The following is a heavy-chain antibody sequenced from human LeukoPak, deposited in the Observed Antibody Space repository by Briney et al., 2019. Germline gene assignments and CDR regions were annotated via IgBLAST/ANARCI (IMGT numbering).Heavy chain of an antibody. J-gene: IGHJ6*02. V-gene: IGHV3-23*01. CDR1: GFTFSSYA. D-gene: IGHD3-22*01. CDR2: ISGSGGST. Sequence: PGGSLRLSFAASGFTFSSYAMTWARQAPGKGLEWSPAISGSGGSTYYADSVKGRFTISRDNSKNTLYLQMNSLRAEDTAVYYCASNYYDSSGYYWYYYYGMDVWGQGTTVTVSS. CDR3: ASNYYDSSGYYWYYYYGMDV.